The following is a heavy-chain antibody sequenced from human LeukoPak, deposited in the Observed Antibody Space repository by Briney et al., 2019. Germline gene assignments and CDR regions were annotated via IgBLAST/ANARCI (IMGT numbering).Heavy chain of an antibody. V-gene: IGHV1-3*01. Sequence: ASVKVSCKASGYTFTSYAMHWVRQAPGQSLEWMGWINAGNGNTKYSQKFQGRVTITRDTSASTAYMELSSLRSEDTAVYYCARGPLDDFWSSDFDYWGQGTLVTVSS. CDR3: ARGPLDDFWSSDFDY. D-gene: IGHD3-3*01. J-gene: IGHJ4*02. CDR1: GYTFTSYA. CDR2: INAGNGNT.